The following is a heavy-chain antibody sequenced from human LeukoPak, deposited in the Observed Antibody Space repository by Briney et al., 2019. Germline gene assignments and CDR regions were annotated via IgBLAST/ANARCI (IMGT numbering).Heavy chain of an antibody. D-gene: IGHD3-9*01. CDR1: GGSISSYY. J-gene: IGHJ5*02. Sequence: SETLSLTCSVSGGSISSYYWNWIRQPPGKGLEWIGYIYYSGSTNYNPSLKSRVTISVDTSKNQFSLKLTSVTAADTAVYYCARSHGDILKRGYWFDPWGQGTLVTVSS. V-gene: IGHV4-59*01. CDR2: IYYSGST. CDR3: ARSHGDILKRGYWFDP.